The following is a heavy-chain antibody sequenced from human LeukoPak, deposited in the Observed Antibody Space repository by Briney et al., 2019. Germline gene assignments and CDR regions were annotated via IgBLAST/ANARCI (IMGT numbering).Heavy chain of an antibody. Sequence: GRSLRLSCAASGFTFSSYGMHWVRQAPGKGLEWVAVISYDGSNKYYADSVKGRFTISRDNSKNTLYLQMNSLRAEDTAVYHCAKGWSGMDVWGQGTTVTVSS. CDR3: AKGWSGMDV. J-gene: IGHJ6*02. CDR2: ISYDGSNK. CDR1: GFTFSSYG. V-gene: IGHV3-30*18.